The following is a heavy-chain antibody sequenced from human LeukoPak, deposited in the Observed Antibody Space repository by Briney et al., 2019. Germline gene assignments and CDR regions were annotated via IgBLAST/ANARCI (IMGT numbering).Heavy chain of an antibody. CDR3: AKDNYYGSGSYYDDAFDI. Sequence: GGSLRLSCAASGFTFSSYWMSWVRQAPGKGLEWVSAISGSGGSTYYADSVKGRFTISRDNSKNTLCLQMNSLRAEDTAVYYCAKDNYYGSGSYYDDAFDIWGQGTMVTVSS. CDR1: GFTFSSYW. CDR2: ISGSGGST. D-gene: IGHD3-10*01. J-gene: IGHJ3*02. V-gene: IGHV3-23*01.